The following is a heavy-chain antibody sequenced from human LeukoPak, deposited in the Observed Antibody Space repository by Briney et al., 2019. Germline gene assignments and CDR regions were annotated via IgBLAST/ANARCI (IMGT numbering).Heavy chain of an antibody. CDR2: IIPIFGTA. D-gene: IGHD3-10*01. V-gene: IGHV1-69*13. Sequence: ASAKVSCKASGGTFSSYAISWVRQAPGQGLEWMGGIIPIFGTANYAQKFQGRVTITADESTSTAYMELSRLRSDDTAVYYCARECVLDKFTMIRGVIGTLWGQGTLVTVSS. J-gene: IGHJ4*02. CDR3: ARECVLDKFTMIRGVIGTL. CDR1: GGTFSSYA.